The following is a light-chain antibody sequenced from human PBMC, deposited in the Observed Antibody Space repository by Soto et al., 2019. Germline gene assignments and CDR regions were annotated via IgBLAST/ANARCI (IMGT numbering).Light chain of an antibody. CDR1: QSISTW. V-gene: IGKV1-5*01. Sequence: DIQMTQSPSTLSASVGDRVTITCRASQSISTWLAWYQQKPGQAPKLLIYDASSLESGVPFRFSGSGSGTEYTLTINSRQPDDVATYYCQHYYSDYPYNFGQGTKLEI. CDR3: QHYYSDYPYN. J-gene: IGKJ2*01. CDR2: DAS.